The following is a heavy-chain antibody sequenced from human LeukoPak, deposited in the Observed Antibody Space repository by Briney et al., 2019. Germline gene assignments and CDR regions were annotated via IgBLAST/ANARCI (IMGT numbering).Heavy chain of an antibody. D-gene: IGHD3-22*01. CDR2: ICAYNGNT. J-gene: IGHJ4*02. V-gene: IGHV1-18*01. CDR3: ARLTTYYSDSSGPPLFDY. CDR1: GYTFTTYG. Sequence: ASVKVSCKASGYTFTTYGLTWVRQAPGQGLEWMGWICAYNGNTNYAQKLQGRVTMTTDTSTRTAYMELRRLRSDDTAIYYCARLTTYYSDSSGPPLFDYWGQGTLVTVSS.